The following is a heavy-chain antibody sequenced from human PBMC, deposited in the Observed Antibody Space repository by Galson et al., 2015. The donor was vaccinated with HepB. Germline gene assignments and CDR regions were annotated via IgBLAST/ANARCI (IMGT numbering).Heavy chain of an antibody. V-gene: IGHV3-7*01. CDR2: IKEDGSDR. Sequence: SLRLSCAASGLSISNDWMNWVRQAPGKGEEWVANIKEDGSDRYYVDSLKGRFTISRDNAKNSLYLQMHSLRAEDTAVYYCANSGPRTIYGMDVWGQGTTVTVSS. J-gene: IGHJ6*02. CDR1: GLSISNDW. CDR3: ANSGPRTIYGMDV. D-gene: IGHD7-27*01.